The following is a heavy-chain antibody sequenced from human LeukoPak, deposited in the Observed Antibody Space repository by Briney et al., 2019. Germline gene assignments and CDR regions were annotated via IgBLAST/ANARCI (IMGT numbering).Heavy chain of an antibody. J-gene: IGHJ4*02. CDR2: FYYSGST. Sequence: SETPSLTCTVSGGSISSSYWSWIRQPPGKGLEWIGYFYYSGSTNYNPSLKSRVTISVDTSKNQFSLKLSSVTAADTAVYYCARAPTGYSPFDYWGQGTLVTVSS. CDR3: ARAPTGYSPFDY. V-gene: IGHV4-59*01. CDR1: GGSISSSY. D-gene: IGHD3-9*01.